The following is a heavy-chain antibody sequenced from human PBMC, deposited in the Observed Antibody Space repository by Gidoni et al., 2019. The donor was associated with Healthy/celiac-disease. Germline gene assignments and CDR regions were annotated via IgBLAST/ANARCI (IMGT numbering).Heavy chain of an antibody. CDR2: ISGSGGST. CDR1: GFTFSSYA. CDR3: AKAKDPGTTVTGGGRYFDY. D-gene: IGHD4-17*01. V-gene: IGHV3-23*01. Sequence: EVQLLESGGGLVLPGGSLSLSCAASGFTFSSYAISWVRQAPGKGLEWVLSISGSGGSTYYADSVKGRFTISRDNSKNTLYLKMNSRRAEDTAVYYCAKAKDPGTTVTGGGRYFDYWGQGTLVTVSS. J-gene: IGHJ4*02.